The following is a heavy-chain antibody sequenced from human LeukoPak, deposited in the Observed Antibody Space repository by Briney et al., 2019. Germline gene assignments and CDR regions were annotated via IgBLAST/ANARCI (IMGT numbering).Heavy chain of an antibody. J-gene: IGHJ5*02. CDR1: A. D-gene: IGHD2-15*01. Sequence: AXXWXRXXXXXXXXXVAXISXAGSHQTYPDSVKGRFTISRDNSKNPLYLQMNSLRAEDTAVYYCARDDCSGESCYRSWFDPWGQGTLVTVSS. CDR3: ARDDCSGESCYRSWFDP. CDR2: ISXAGSHQ. V-gene: IGHV3-30-3*01.